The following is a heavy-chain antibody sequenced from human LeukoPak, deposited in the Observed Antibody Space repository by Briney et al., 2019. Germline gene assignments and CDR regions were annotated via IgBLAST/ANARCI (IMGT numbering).Heavy chain of an antibody. V-gene: IGHV1-69*04. Sequence: SVKVSCKASGGTFSSYAISWVRQAPGQGLEWMGRIIPILGIANYAQKFQGRVTITADKSTSTAYMELSSLRSEDTAVYYCAIWTGGVSSSRGYFDYWGQGTLVTVSS. J-gene: IGHJ4*02. CDR3: AIWTGGVSSSRGYFDY. CDR1: GGTFSSYA. CDR2: IIPILGIA. D-gene: IGHD6-6*01.